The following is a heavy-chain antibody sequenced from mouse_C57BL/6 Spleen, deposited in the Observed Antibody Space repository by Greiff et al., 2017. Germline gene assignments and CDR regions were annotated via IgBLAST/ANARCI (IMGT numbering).Heavy chain of an antibody. J-gene: IGHJ3*01. D-gene: IGHD3-2*02. Sequence: EVQLVESGPGLVKPSQSLSLTCSVTGYSITSGYYWNWIRQFPGNKLEWMGYISYDGSNNYNPSLKNRISITRDTSKNQFFLKLNSVTTEDTATYYCAREDSSGYVGFAYWGQGTLVTVSA. CDR1: GYSITSGYY. CDR3: AREDSSGYVGFAY. CDR2: ISYDGSN. V-gene: IGHV3-6*01.